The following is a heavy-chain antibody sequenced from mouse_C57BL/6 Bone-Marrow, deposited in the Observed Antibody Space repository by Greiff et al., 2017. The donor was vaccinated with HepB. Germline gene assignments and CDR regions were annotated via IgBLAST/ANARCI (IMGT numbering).Heavy chain of an antibody. CDR3: TSWIYCDNLRRAMDY. J-gene: IGHJ4*01. Sequence: VNVVESGPGLVAPSQSLSITCTVSGFSLTSYGVDWVRQSPGKGLEWLGVIWGVGSTNYNSALKSRLSISKDNSRSQVFLKMNSLQTDDTAMYYCTSWIYCDNLRRAMDYWGQGTSVTVSS. V-gene: IGHV2-6*01. CDR2: IWGVGST. D-gene: IGHD2-1*01. CDR1: GFSLTSYG.